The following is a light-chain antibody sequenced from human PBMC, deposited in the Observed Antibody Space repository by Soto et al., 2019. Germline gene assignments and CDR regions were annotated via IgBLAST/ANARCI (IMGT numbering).Light chain of an antibody. J-gene: IGKJ2*01. CDR1: QSVSSSF. Sequence: EIVLTQSPGTLSLSPGERATLSCRASQSVSSSFLAWYQQKPGQAPRLLIYDAASRATGIPDRFSGSGSGTDFTLTIPRLEPEDFALYYCQQYGSSPPYSFGQGTKLEIK. CDR2: DAA. CDR3: QQYGSSPPYS. V-gene: IGKV3-20*01.